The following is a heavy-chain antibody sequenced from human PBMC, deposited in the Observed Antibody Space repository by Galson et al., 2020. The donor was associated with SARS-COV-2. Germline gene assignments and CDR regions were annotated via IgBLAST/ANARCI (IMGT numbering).Heavy chain of an antibody. J-gene: IGHJ4*02. CDR2: IYSEGSST. CDR3: ARGNMGNDYFDY. CDR1: GFTFSSYW. V-gene: IGHV3-74*01. Sequence: GGSLRLSCAASGFTFSSYWMHWVRQAPGKGLVWVSRIYSEGSSTSYADSVKGRFTISGDNAKNTLYLQMNSLRAEDTAVYYCARGNMGNDYFDYWGQGTLVTVSS. D-gene: IGHD7-27*01.